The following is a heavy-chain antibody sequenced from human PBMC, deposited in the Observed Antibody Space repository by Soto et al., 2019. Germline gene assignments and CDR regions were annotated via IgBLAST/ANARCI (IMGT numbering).Heavy chain of an antibody. CDR3: ARDMSSGSYSAFDI. Sequence: GGSLRLSCAASGFTFSSYSMNWVRQAPGKGLEWVSSISSSSSYIYYADSVKGRFTISRDNAKNSLYLQMNSLRAEDTAVYYCARDMSSGSYSAFDIWGQGTMVTVSS. J-gene: IGHJ3*02. D-gene: IGHD1-26*01. CDR2: ISSSSSYI. V-gene: IGHV3-21*01. CDR1: GFTFSSYS.